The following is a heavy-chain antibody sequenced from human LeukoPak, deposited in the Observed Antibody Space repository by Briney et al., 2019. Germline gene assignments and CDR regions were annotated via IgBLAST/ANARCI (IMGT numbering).Heavy chain of an antibody. CDR1: GFTVSSNY. CDR2: IYSGGST. V-gene: IGHV3-53*01. D-gene: IGHD6-19*01. CDR3: ARGGDSSGWYNWFDP. J-gene: IGHJ5*02. Sequence: GGSLRLSCAASGFTVSSNYMSWVRQAPGKGLEWVSVIYSGGSTYYADSVKGRFTISRDNSKNTLYLQMNSLRAEDTAVYYCARGGDSSGWYNWFDPWGQGTRVTVSS.